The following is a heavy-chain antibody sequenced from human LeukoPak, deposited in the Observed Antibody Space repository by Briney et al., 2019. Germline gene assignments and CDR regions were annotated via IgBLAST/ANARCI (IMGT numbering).Heavy chain of an antibody. CDR3: ARERLGYCSSTSCYRDRWFDP. Sequence: ASVKVSCKASGYTFTGYYIHWVRQAPGQGLEWMGRINPNNGGTNCAQKFQGRVTMTRDTSISTAYMELSRLRSDDTAVYYCARERLGYCSSTSCYRDRWFDPWGQGTLVTVSS. D-gene: IGHD2-2*02. V-gene: IGHV1-2*06. J-gene: IGHJ5*02. CDR2: INPNNGGT. CDR1: GYTFTGYY.